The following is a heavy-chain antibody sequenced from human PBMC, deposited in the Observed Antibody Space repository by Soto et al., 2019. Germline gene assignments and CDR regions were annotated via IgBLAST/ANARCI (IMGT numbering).Heavy chain of an antibody. Sequence: ASVKVSCKASGGTFSSYAISWVRQAPGQGLEWMGGIIPIFGTANYAQKFQGRVTITADESTSTAYMELSSLRSEDTAVYYCAREEDGSGSYYGYYGMDVWGQGTTVTVSS. J-gene: IGHJ6*02. V-gene: IGHV1-69*13. D-gene: IGHD3-10*01. CDR2: IIPIFGTA. CDR1: GGTFSSYA. CDR3: AREEDGSGSYYGYYGMDV.